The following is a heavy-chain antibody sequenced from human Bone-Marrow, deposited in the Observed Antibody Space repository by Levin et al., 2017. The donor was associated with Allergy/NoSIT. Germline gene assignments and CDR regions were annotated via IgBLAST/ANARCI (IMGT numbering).Heavy chain of an antibody. CDR2: ISAGFGSST. D-gene: IGHD2-2*01. Sequence: QTGGSLRLSCIGSGFTFNDYAMNWVRQTPGKGLEWVSVISAGFGSSTYYADSVKGRFIISRDRSKNTLYLQMNSLRADDTAVYYCAKDICPSSSCWYGGMDVWGQGTTVTVSS. V-gene: IGHV3-23*01. CDR3: AKDICPSSSCWYGGMDV. J-gene: IGHJ6*02. CDR1: GFTFNDYA.